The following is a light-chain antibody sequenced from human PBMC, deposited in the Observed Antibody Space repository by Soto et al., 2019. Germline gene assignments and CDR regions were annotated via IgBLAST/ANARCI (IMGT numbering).Light chain of an antibody. Sequence: QSSLTQPASFSASPGQSITISCTGTSSDVGSYNLVSWYQQHPGKAPKLMIYEGSKRPSGVSNRFSGSKSGNTASLTISGLQAEDEADYYCCSYAGSSTFYVFGTGTKVTVL. J-gene: IGLJ1*01. CDR1: SSDVGSYNL. CDR3: CSYAGSSTFYV. CDR2: EGS. V-gene: IGLV2-23*01.